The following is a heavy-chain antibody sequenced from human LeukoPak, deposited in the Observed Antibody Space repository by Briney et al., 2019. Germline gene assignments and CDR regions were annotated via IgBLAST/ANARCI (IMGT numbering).Heavy chain of an antibody. J-gene: IGHJ6*03. CDR3: ARDFSSSYTVYYYYYMDV. V-gene: IGHV4-39*07. CDR1: GGSISSRPYY. D-gene: IGHD2-2*02. Sequence: SETLSLTCTVSGGSISSRPYYWGWVRQPPGKGLEWIGTISYSGTTYYSPSLKSRVTISLDTSKNLFSLKLSSVTAADTAIYYCARDFSSSYTVYYYYYMDVGGKGTTVTVSS. CDR2: ISYSGTT.